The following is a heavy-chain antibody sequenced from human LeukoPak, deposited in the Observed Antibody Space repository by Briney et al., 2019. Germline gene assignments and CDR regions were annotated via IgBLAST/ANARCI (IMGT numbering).Heavy chain of an antibody. Sequence: SETLSLTCAVYGGSFRGYYWSWIRQPPGKGLEWIGEINHSGSTNYNPSLKSRVTISVDTSKNQFSLKLSSVTAADTAVYYCARVRVSYYPDYWGQGTLVTVSS. CDR1: GGSFRGYY. J-gene: IGHJ4*02. V-gene: IGHV4-34*01. D-gene: IGHD3-10*01. CDR2: INHSGST. CDR3: ARVRVSYYPDY.